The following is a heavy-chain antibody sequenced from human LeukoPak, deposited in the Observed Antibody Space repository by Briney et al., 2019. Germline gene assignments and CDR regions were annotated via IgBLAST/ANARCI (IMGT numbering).Heavy chain of an antibody. Sequence: ASVKVSCKASGYTFTSHYMHWVRQAPGQGLEWMGIINPSGGSTSYAQKFQGRVTMTRDMSTSTVYMELSSLRSEDTAVYYCARVGSGPTGYFDYWGQGTLVTVSS. J-gene: IGHJ4*02. CDR3: ARVGSGPTGYFDY. CDR1: GYTFTSHY. V-gene: IGHV1-46*01. CDR2: INPSGGST. D-gene: IGHD6-19*01.